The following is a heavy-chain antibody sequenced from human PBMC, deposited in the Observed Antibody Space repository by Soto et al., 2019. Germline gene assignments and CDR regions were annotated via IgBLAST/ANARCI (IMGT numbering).Heavy chain of an antibody. V-gene: IGHV3-66*01. CDR1: ELNISSNY. CDR3: ARDGTSSSWDS. J-gene: IGHJ4*02. Sequence: PGGSKRLSYAASELNISSNYMSWIRQAPGKGLEWVSVIYSGGSTYYADSVKGRFTISRDNSKNTLYLQMNSLRAEDTAVYYCARDGTSSSWDSWGQGTLVTVSS. D-gene: IGHD6-13*01. CDR2: IYSGGST.